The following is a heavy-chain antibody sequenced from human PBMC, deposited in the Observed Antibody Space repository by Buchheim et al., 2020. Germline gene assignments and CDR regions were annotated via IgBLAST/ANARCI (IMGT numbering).Heavy chain of an antibody. CDR3: AKDRYSSTEGY. J-gene: IGHJ4*02. V-gene: IGHV3-23*01. CDR2: VSGRGTTT. CDR1: GFTFHTYA. D-gene: IGHD6-13*01. Sequence: EVYLLESGGGLVQPGGSLRLSCAASGFTFHTYAMSWVRQAPGKGLEWVSAVSGRGTTTHYADSVDGRFTISRDNSKNTLYLQMNSLRAEDTAVYYCAKDRYSSTEGYWGQGTL.